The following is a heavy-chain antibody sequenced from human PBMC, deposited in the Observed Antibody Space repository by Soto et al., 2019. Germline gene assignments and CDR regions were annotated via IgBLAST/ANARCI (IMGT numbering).Heavy chain of an antibody. V-gene: IGHV3-30-3*01. CDR2: ISYDGSNK. CDR3: ARDISLFYSSSSRGWQQLSSLDY. Sequence: QVQLVESGGGVVQPGRSLRLPCAASGFTFSSYAMHWVRQAPGKGLEWVAVISYDGSNKYYADSVKGRFTISRDNSKNTLYLQMNSLRAEDTAVYYCARDISLFYSSSSRGWQQLSSLDYWGQGTLVTVSS. CDR1: GFTFSSYA. D-gene: IGHD6-6*01. J-gene: IGHJ4*02.